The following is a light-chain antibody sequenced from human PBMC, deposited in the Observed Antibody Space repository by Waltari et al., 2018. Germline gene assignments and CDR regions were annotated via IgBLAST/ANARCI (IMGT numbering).Light chain of an antibody. CDR3: QSYDSSLNGLV. Sequence: QSVLTQPPSVSGAPGQRVTISCTGSSTNIGARYDVHWYQQFPGTAPKLLTYGNNNRPSGVPDRFSGSKSGTSASLAITGLQAEDEAEYYCQSYDSSLNGLVFGGGTKLTV. CDR1: STNIGARYD. V-gene: IGLV1-40*01. CDR2: GNN. J-gene: IGLJ2*01.